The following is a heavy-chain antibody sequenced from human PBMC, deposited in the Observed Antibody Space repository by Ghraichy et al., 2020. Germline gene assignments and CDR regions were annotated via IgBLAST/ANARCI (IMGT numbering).Heavy chain of an antibody. Sequence: GGSLRLSCAASGFSVSSNYMSWVRQAPGKGLEWVSLIYSGGSTAYADSVKGRFTISRDNSKNTLYLQTNSLRVEDTAVYYCARGWGYFDYWGQGTLVTVSS. V-gene: IGHV3-53*01. D-gene: IGHD7-27*01. J-gene: IGHJ4*02. CDR3: ARGWGYFDY. CDR1: GFSVSSNY. CDR2: IYSGGST.